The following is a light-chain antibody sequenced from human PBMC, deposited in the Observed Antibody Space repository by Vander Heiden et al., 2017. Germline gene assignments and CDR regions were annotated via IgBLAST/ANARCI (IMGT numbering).Light chain of an antibody. J-gene: IGKJ1*01. Sequence: DIQMTQSPSTRSASVGDRVTITCRASQSISSWLAWYQQKPGKAPKRLIYKASRLESGVPSRFSGSGSGTEFTLTISSLQPDDFATYYCQQDNSWWTFDPGTKVEIK. V-gene: IGKV1-5*03. CDR3: QQDNSWWT. CDR2: KAS. CDR1: QSISSW.